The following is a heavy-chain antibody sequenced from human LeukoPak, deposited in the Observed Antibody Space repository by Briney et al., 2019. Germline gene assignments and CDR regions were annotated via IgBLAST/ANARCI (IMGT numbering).Heavy chain of an antibody. Sequence: PSETLSLTCAVYGGSFSGYYWSWIRQPPGKGLEWIGEINHSGSTNYNPSLKSRVTISVDTSKNQFSLKLSSVTAADTAVYYCARVFGVYAIYYYGMDVWGQGTTVTVSS. CDR3: ARVFGVYAIYYYGMDV. CDR1: GGSFSGYY. D-gene: IGHD2-8*01. CDR2: INHSGST. V-gene: IGHV4-34*01. J-gene: IGHJ6*02.